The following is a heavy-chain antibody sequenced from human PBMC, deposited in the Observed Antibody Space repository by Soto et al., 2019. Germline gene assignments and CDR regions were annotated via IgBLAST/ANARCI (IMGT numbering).Heavy chain of an antibody. Sequence: QVQLQESGPGLVKPSQTLSLTCTVSGGSISSGDYYWSWISQPPGKGLEWIGYIYYSGSTYYNPSLKSRVTISVDTSKNQFSLKLSSVTAADTAVYYCAREPTLYGDHRYFDLWGRGTLVTVYS. D-gene: IGHD4-17*01. J-gene: IGHJ2*01. CDR2: IYYSGST. V-gene: IGHV4-30-4*01. CDR1: GGSISSGDYY. CDR3: AREPTLYGDHRYFDL.